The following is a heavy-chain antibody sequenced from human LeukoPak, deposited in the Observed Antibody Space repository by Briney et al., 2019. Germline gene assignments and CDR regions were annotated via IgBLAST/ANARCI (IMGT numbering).Heavy chain of an antibody. CDR1: GFTFSTYV. Sequence: PGGSLRLSCAASGFTFSTYVMSWVRQAPGKGLEWVSTISGGGGSTHYADSVKGRFTISRDNSKNTLYLQMNSLRAEDTAIYYCAKDNSYGNFDYWGQGTLVTVSS. J-gene: IGHJ4*02. CDR2: ISGGGGST. CDR3: AKDNSYGNFDY. V-gene: IGHV3-23*01. D-gene: IGHD5-18*01.